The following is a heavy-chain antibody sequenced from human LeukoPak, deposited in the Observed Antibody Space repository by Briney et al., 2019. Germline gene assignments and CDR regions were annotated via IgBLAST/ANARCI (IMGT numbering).Heavy chain of an antibody. D-gene: IGHD3-10*01. CDR1: GFTFSPYT. CDR3: ARDRGYGSGSYIFDY. J-gene: IGHJ4*02. CDR2: ISSSSSYI. Sequence: PGGSLRLSCAGSGFTFSPYTMNWVRQAPGKGLEWVSSISSSSSYIYYADSVKGRFTISRDNAKNSLYLQMNSLRAEDTAVYYCARDRGYGSGSYIFDYWGQGTLVTVSS. V-gene: IGHV3-21*01.